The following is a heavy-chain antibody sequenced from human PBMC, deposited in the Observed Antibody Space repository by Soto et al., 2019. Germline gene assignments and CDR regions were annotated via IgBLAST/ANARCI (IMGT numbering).Heavy chain of an antibody. V-gene: IGHV4-34*01. CDR1: GGSFSGYY. CDR2: INHSGST. CDR3: ARAVGGYDFWSASYYYYYYMDV. D-gene: IGHD3-3*01. J-gene: IGHJ6*03. Sequence: QVQLQQWGAGLLKPSETLSLTCAVYGGSFSGYYWSWIRQPPGRGLEWIGEINHSGSTNYNSSLKSRVTMSVDTSKNQFSLKLSSVTAADTAVYFCARAVGGYDFWSASYYYYYYMDVWGKGTTVTVSS.